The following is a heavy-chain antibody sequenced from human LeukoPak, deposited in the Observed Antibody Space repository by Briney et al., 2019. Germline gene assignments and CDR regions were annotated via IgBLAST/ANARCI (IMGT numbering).Heavy chain of an antibody. CDR2: IIPIFRTA. J-gene: IGHJ4*02. CDR3: ARDEGYCGGDCYSSGFDY. Sequence: SVKVCCKVFGGTFSSYAIRWVRHPPGQGLVWWGRIIPIFRTANYAQKFQCRVTITTDESTSTAYMELSSLRSEDTAMYYCARDEGYCGGDCYSSGFDYWGQGTLVTVSS. D-gene: IGHD2-21*02. V-gene: IGHV1-69*05. CDR1: GGTFSSYA.